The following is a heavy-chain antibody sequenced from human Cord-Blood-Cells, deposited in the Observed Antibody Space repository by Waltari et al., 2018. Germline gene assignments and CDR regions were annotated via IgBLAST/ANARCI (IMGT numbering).Heavy chain of an antibody. Sequence: QVQLQQWGAGLLKPSETLSLTCAVYGGSFSGYYWSWIRQPRGKGLVWIGEINHSGSTNYNPSLKSRVTISVDTSKNQFSLKLSSVTAADTAVYYCARDIAVAGTGDWGQGTLVTVSS. CDR2: INHSGST. J-gene: IGHJ4*02. V-gene: IGHV4-34*01. CDR3: ARDIAVAGTGD. D-gene: IGHD6-19*01. CDR1: GGSFSGYY.